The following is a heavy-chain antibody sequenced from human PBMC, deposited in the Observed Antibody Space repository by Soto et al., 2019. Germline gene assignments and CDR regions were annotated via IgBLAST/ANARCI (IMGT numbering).Heavy chain of an antibody. CDR3: ARASPLAVAGPTHFDY. V-gene: IGHV3-11*01. CDR1: GFTFSDYY. D-gene: IGHD6-19*01. CDR2: ISSSGSTI. J-gene: IGHJ4*02. Sequence: GGSLRLSCAASGFTFSDYYVSWIRQAPGKGLEWVSYISSSGSTIYYADSVKGRFTISRDNAKNSLYLQMNSLRAEDTAVYYCARASPLAVAGPTHFDYWGQGTLVTVSS.